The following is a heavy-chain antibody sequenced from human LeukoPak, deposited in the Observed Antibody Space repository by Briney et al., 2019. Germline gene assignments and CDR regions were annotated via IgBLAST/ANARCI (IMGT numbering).Heavy chain of an antibody. D-gene: IGHD1-26*01. J-gene: IGHJ4*02. CDR1: GFTFSSYA. CDR3: AKEGALVGANRGSFDY. CDR2: ISGSGGST. V-gene: IGHV3-23*01. Sequence: GGSLRLSCAASGFTFSSYAMSWVRQAPGKGLEWVSAISGSGGSTYYADSVKGRFTISRDNSKNTLHLQMNSLRAEDTAVYYCAKEGALVGANRGSFDYWGQGTLVTVSS.